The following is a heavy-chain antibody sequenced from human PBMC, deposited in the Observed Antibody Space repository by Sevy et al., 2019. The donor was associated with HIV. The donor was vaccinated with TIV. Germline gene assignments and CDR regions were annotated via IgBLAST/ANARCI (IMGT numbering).Heavy chain of an antibody. Sequence: SETLSLTCTVSGGSISSYYWSWIRQPPGKGLEWIGYIYYSGSTNYNPSLKSRVTISVDTSKNQFSLKLSSVTAADTAVYYCASWTFRDGYNSPFDNWGQGTLVTVSS. CDR2: IYYSGST. D-gene: IGHD5-12*01. CDR3: ASWTFRDGYNSPFDN. J-gene: IGHJ4*02. CDR1: GGSISSYY. V-gene: IGHV4-59*01.